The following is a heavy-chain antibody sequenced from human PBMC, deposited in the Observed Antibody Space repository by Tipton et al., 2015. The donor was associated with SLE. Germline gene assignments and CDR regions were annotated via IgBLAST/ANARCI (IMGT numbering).Heavy chain of an antibody. CDR1: GGSISSSSYY. D-gene: IGHD6-6*01. CDR2: IYYSGST. Sequence: GLVKPSETLSLTCTVSGGSISSSSYYWGWIRQPPGKGLEWIGSIYYSGSTYYNPSLKSRVTISVDTSKNQFSLRLSSVTAADTAVYYCARGESRSYIAARLGFDYWGQGTLVTASS. V-gene: IGHV4-39*07. J-gene: IGHJ4*02. CDR3: ARGESRSYIAARLGFDY.